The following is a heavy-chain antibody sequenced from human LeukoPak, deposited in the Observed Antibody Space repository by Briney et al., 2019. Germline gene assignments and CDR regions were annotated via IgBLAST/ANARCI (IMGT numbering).Heavy chain of an antibody. Sequence: ASVKVSCKASGYTFTNYAIHWVRQAPGQRLEWMGWINAGNGNTKYSQKLQGRVTITRDTSATTAYMELNSLRSEETAGFCGAKNYCSSSSYLVEVMDVWDKGTTVTVSS. D-gene: IGHD2-2*01. CDR1: GYTFTNYA. J-gene: IGHJ6*04. CDR2: INAGNGNT. CDR3: AKNYCSSSSYLVEVMDV. V-gene: IGHV1-3*01.